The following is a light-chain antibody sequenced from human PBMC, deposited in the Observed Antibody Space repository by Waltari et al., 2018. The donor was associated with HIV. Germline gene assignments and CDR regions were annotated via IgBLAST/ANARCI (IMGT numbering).Light chain of an antibody. CDR2: EDY. V-gene: IGLV6-57*03. CDR3: QSYDSTNPCI. CDR1: SGSIASNH. Sequence: NFMLTQPHSVSESPGKTVTISCARSSGSIASNHVQWYQQRPGSAPTPVFHEDYQRPSGVPDRFSGSIDSSSNSASLTISELKTEDEADYYCQSYDSTNPCIFGTGTRVTVL. J-gene: IGLJ1*01.